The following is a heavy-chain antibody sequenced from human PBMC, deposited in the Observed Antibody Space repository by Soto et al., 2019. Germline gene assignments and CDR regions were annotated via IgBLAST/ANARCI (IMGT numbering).Heavy chain of an antibody. J-gene: IGHJ5*02. D-gene: IGHD4-17*01. CDR2: IFYRGTS. CDR3: ARHGPATAATNNWFDP. Sequence: QLQLQESGPGLVSPSETLSLTCTVSAESISTSTYYWAWIRQPPGKGPEWIGSIFYRGTSYSNPSLKSRVTISVDTSNNQFSLNLSAVTAADTAMYFCARHGPATAATNNWFDPWGQGILVLVSS. V-gene: IGHV4-39*01. CDR1: AESISTSTYY.